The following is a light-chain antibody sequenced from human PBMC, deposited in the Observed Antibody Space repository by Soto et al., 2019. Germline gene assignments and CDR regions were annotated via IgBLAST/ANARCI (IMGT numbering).Light chain of an antibody. CDR2: GAS. CDR3: QQRSDWLPIT. V-gene: IGKV3-15*01. CDR1: QSLSSN. J-gene: IGKJ5*01. Sequence: EIVVTQPPATLSVSPGQRATLSCRASQSLSSNLAWYHQKSGQAPRLLIYGASTRATGIAARFSGSGSGPEFTLTISSLQSEDFAVYYCQQRSDWLPITFGQGTRLEIK.